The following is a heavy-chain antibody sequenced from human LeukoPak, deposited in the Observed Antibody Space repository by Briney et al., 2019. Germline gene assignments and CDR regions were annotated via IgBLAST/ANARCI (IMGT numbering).Heavy chain of an antibody. J-gene: IGHJ4*02. D-gene: IGHD4-17*01. CDR3: GRLQHDYGPNVAY. V-gene: IGHV4-38-2*01. CDR1: GYSFTTGYY. CDR2: IFHNGNT. Sequence: PAETLSLTCAVSGYSFTTGYYWGWIRQPPGKGLEGIGTIFHNGNTCYNPSLKSRVTISVDTSKKQFSLKLNSVTAADTAVYYCGRLQHDYGPNVAYWGQGTLVTVSS.